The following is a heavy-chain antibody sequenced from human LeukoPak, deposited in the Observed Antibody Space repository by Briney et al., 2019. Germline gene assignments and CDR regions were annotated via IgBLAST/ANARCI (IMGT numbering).Heavy chain of an antibody. CDR3: ARDGTYSGSYQT. Sequence: PSETLSLTCTVSGYSISSDYYWGWIRQPPGKGLEWIGSIHHSGRTYYNPSLKSRVTISVDTSKNQFSLKLSSVTAADTAVYYCARDGTYSGSYQTWGQGTLVTVSS. CDR1: GYSISSDYY. CDR2: IHHSGRT. D-gene: IGHD1-26*01. J-gene: IGHJ5*02. V-gene: IGHV4-38-2*02.